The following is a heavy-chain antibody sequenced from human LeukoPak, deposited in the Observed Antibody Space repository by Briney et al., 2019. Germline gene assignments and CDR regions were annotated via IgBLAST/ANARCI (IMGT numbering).Heavy chain of an antibody. CDR3: ARDTVAGPLGAFDI. V-gene: IGHV4-59*01. CDR1: GGSISRYY. J-gene: IGHJ3*02. D-gene: IGHD6-19*01. Sequence: SETLSLTCTVSGGSISRYYWSWIRRPPGKGLEWIGYIDDSGNTNYNPSLKSQVTISVDTSKNQFSLKLSSVTAADTAVYYCARDTVAGPLGAFDIWGQGTMVTVSS. CDR2: IDDSGNT.